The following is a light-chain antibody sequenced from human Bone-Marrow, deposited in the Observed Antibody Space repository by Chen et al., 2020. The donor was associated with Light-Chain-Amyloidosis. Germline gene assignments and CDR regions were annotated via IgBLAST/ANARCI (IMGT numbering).Light chain of an antibody. J-gene: IGLJ3*02. CDR3: QVWDRSSDRPV. Sequence: SDVLTQPSSVSVAPGQTATTACGGNNIGSTSVHWYQQPPGQAPLLVVYDDSDRPSGIPERLSGSNSGNTATLTISRVEAGDEADYYCQVWDRSSDRPVFGGGTKLTVL. V-gene: IGLV3-21*02. CDR1: NIGSTS. CDR2: DDS.